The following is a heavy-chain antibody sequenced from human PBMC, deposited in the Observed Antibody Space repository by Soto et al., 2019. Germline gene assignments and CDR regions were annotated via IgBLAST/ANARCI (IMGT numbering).Heavy chain of an antibody. CDR2: INAGNGNT. J-gene: IGHJ4*02. D-gene: IGHD3-3*01. CDR3: ARPSTIFGVVPLAY. V-gene: IGHV1-3*01. Sequence: ASVKVSCKASGYTFTSYAMHWVRQASGQRLEWMGWINAGNGNTEYSQKFQGRVTITRDTSASTAYMELSSLRSEDTAVYYCARPSTIFGVVPLAYWGQGTLVTVSS. CDR1: GYTFTSYA.